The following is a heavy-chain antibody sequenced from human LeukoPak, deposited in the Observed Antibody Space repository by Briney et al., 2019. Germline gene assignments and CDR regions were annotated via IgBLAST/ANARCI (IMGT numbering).Heavy chain of an antibody. D-gene: IGHD3-3*01. V-gene: IGHV1-18*01. Sequence: ASVKVSCKASDYTFTSYGISWVRQAPGQGLEWMGWISAYNGNTNYAQKLQGRATMTTDTSTSTAYMELRSLRSDDTAVYYCARAGYYDFWSGYQYYYYGMDVWGQGTTVTVSS. J-gene: IGHJ6*02. CDR1: DYTFTSYG. CDR2: ISAYNGNT. CDR3: ARAGYYDFWSGYQYYYYGMDV.